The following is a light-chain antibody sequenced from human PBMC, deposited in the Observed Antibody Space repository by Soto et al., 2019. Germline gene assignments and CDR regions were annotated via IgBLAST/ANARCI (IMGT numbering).Light chain of an antibody. Sequence: DMVMTQSPATLSVSPGERAPLSCRSIQSVSSNLACYQQIPGQAPRLLIYCASTRATGSPARFSGSGSGTEFTLTFSSLQSEDFAVYYCQQYNNWHHITLSQGTRLEIK. V-gene: IGKV3-15*01. CDR3: QQYNNWHHIT. CDR1: QSVSSN. CDR2: CAS. J-gene: IGKJ5*01.